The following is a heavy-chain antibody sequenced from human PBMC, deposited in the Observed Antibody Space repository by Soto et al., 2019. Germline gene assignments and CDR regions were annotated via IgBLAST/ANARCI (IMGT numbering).Heavy chain of an antibody. CDR2: ISSNGGST. CDR3: ARAIVGASDY. D-gene: IGHD1-26*01. Sequence: EVQLVESGGGLAQPGGSLRLSCAASGFTFSSYAMHWVRQAAGKGLEYVSAISSNGGSTYYANSVKGRFTISRDNSKNTLYLQMGSLRAEDMAVYYCARAIVGASDYWGQGTLVTVSS. CDR1: GFTFSSYA. J-gene: IGHJ4*02. V-gene: IGHV3-64*01.